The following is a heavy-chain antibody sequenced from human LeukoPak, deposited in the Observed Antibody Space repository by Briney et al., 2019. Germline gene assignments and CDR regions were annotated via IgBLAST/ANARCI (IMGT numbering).Heavy chain of an antibody. V-gene: IGHV1-2*02. D-gene: IGHD3-22*01. Sequence: GASVKVSCKASGYTFIGYYMHWVRQAPGQGLEWMGWINPNSGGTNYAQKFQGRVTMTRDTSISTAYMELSRLRSDDTAVYFCARDSIGITTYDSYFEYWGQGTLVTVSS. CDR3: ARDSIGITTYDSYFEY. J-gene: IGHJ4*02. CDR2: INPNSGGT. CDR1: GYTFIGYY.